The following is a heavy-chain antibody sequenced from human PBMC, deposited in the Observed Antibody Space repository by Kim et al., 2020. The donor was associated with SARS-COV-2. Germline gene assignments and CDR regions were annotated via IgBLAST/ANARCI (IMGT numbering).Heavy chain of an antibody. J-gene: IGHJ6*03. CDR2: ISYDGSNK. CDR1: GFTFSSYG. D-gene: IGHD3-3*01. CDR3: AKVSDFWSGYTYYYYYMDV. Sequence: GGSLRLSCAASGFTFSSYGMHWVRQAPGKGLEWVAVISYDGSNKYYADSVKGRFTISRDNSKNTLYLQMNSLRAEDTAVYYCAKVSDFWSGYTYYYYYMDVWGKGTTVTVSS. V-gene: IGHV3-30*18.